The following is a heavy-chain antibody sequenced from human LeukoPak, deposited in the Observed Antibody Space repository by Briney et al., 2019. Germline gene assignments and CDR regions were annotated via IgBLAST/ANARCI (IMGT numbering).Heavy chain of an antibody. CDR1: GFNFQYAW. CDR2: IKSKRDGETT. V-gene: IGHV3-15*01. CDR3: TSLVGSPTY. Sequence: GGSLRLSCAGFGFNFQYAWMTWVRQAPGKRLEWVGRIKSKRDGETTDYAALVKSRFSISRDDSKNTVYLQMNSLRTEDTAVYYCTSLVGSPTYWGQGTLVAVSS. D-gene: IGHD4-23*01. J-gene: IGHJ4*02.